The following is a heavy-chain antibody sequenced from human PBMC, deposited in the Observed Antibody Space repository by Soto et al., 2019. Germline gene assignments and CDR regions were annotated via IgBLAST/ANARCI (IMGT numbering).Heavy chain of an antibody. CDR1: GFTFATYT. CDR2: ITGSDGRT. D-gene: IGHD5-12*01. Sequence: EVQLLESGGGLVQPGGSLRLSCAASGFTFATYTMSWVRQTPGKGLEWVSAITGSDGRTYYADSVKGRFTISRDNSKNTLYLQMNSQGAEDAAVDYCAKNSAATIKVGFDYWGQGTLVTVSS. J-gene: IGHJ4*02. CDR3: AKNSAATIKVGFDY. V-gene: IGHV3-23*01.